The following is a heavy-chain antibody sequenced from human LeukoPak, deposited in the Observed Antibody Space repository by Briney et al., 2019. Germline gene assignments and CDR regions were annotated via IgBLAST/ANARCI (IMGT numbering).Heavy chain of an antibody. V-gene: IGHV1-46*01. CDR2: ISPSDGST. J-gene: IGHJ4*02. Sequence: ASVKVSCKAPGGTFTDYSISWVRQAPGQGLEWMGIISPSDGSTRYAQKFKGRVTMTRDTSTSTVYMELSSLRFEDTAVYYCASGGYDYAWDQWGQGTLVTVSS. CDR3: ASGGYDYAWDQ. D-gene: IGHD3-10*01. CDR1: GGTFTDYS.